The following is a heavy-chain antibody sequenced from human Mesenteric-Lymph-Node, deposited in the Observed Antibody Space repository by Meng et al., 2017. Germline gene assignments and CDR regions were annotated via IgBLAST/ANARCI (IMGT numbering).Heavy chain of an antibody. J-gene: IGHJ5*02. CDR3: ARTNYGDYNWFDP. CDR2: IYYSGST. D-gene: IGHD4-17*01. CDR1: GGSISSGGFY. V-gene: IGHV4-31*03. Sequence: VRLQESGPGLVRPSKTLSPTCTVSGGSISSGGFYWSWIRQHPGKGLEWIGYIYYSGSTYYNPSLRSRVAISIDTSKNQFSLKLTSVTAADTAVYFCARTNYGDYNWFDPWGQGTLVTVSS.